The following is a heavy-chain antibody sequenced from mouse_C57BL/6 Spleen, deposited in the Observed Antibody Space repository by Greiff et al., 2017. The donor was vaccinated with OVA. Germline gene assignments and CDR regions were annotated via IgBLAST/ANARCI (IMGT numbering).Heavy chain of an antibody. J-gene: IGHJ4*01. CDR2: IRNKANGYTT. CDR1: GFTFTAYY. Sequence: EVQRVESGGGLVQPGGSLSLSCAASGFTFTAYYMSWVRQPPGKALEWLGFIRNKANGYTTEYSASVKGRLPISRDNSHSILYLQLNALLSEDSATYYFSRYIPFQRAIDYWGQGTSVTVSS. CDR3: SRYIPFQRAIDY. V-gene: IGHV7-3*01.